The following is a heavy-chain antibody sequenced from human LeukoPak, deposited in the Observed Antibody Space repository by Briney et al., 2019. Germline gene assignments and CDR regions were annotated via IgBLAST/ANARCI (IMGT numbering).Heavy chain of an antibody. CDR1: GGSFSGYY. CDR3: TRGLSFRSGYFDN. CDR2: MNHVGST. Sequence: SETLSLTCAVYGGSFSGYYWSWVRQPPGKGLEWIGEMNHVGSTNYNPSLKSRVTISVETSKNQFSLKLSSVTAADTAVYYCTRGLSFRSGYFDNWGQGTLVTVSS. D-gene: IGHD3-3*01. J-gene: IGHJ4*02. V-gene: IGHV4-34*01.